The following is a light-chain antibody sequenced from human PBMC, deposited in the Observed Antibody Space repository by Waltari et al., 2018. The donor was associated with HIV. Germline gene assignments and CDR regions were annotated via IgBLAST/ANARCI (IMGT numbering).Light chain of an antibody. V-gene: IGKV3-15*01. J-gene: IGKJ1*01. Sequence: EIVMTQSPATLSVSPGERVTLSCRASQSVGSNLAWYQQRPGQAPRLLIYGASTRATGIPVRFRGSGSGTEFTLTISSLQSEDFAVYYCQQYDIWPPAETFGQGTKVEIK. CDR3: QQYDIWPPAET. CDR2: GAS. CDR1: QSVGSN.